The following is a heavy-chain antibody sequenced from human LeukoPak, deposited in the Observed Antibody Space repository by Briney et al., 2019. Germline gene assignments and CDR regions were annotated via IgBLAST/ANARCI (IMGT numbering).Heavy chain of an antibody. D-gene: IGHD4-17*01. CDR2: TYYSGST. CDR1: GGSISRDY. CDR3: ARQLTSWDYGASGGPWFAP. V-gene: IGHV4-59*08. J-gene: IGHJ5*02. Sequence: SETLSLTCSVSGGSISRDYWSWIRQPPGKGLEWIGYTYYSGSTNYNPSLKSRVTISVDTSKNQFSLKLSSVTAADTAVYYCARQLTSWDYGASGGPWFAPGGKETLVT.